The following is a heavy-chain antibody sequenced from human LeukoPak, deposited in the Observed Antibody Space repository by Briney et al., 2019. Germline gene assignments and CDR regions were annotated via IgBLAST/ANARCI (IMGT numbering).Heavy chain of an antibody. V-gene: IGHV1-69*13. CDR3: ARDIAVAGTRFDY. CDR2: IIPIFGTA. Sequence: SVKVSFKASGGTFISYAISWVRQAPGQGLEWMGGIIPIFGTANYAQKFQGRVTVTADESTSTAYMELSSLRSEDTAVYYCARDIAVAGTRFDYWGQGTLVTVSS. D-gene: IGHD6-19*01. CDR1: GGTFISYA. J-gene: IGHJ4*02.